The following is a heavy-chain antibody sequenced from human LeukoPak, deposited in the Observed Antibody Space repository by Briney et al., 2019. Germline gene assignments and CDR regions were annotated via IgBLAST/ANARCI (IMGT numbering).Heavy chain of an antibody. CDR1: GGTFSSYA. J-gene: IGHJ6*03. D-gene: IGHD2-2*01. CDR2: IIPIFGTA. V-gene: IGHV1-69*13. CDR3: ARGSSTGGYYYYYYYMDV. Sequence: SVKVSCKASGGTFSSYAISWVRQAPGQGLEWMGGIIPIFGTANYAQKFQGRVTITADESTSTAYMELSSLRSEDTAVYYCARGSSTGGYYYYYYYMDVWGKGTTVTVSS.